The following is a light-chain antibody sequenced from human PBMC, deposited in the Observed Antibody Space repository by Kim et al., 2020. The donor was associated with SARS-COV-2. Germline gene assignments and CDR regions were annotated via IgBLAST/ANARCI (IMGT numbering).Light chain of an antibody. CDR3: QQYSSFLYT. J-gene: IGKJ2*01. CDR2: DAS. CDR1: QSVSTS. Sequence: SACVGDRVTITCRASQSVSTSLAWYQQKPGKAPRLLIFDASVLKSGVPSRFSGGASGTEFTLTISSVQPDDFATYYCQQYSSFLYTFGQGTKLEI. V-gene: IGKV1-5*01.